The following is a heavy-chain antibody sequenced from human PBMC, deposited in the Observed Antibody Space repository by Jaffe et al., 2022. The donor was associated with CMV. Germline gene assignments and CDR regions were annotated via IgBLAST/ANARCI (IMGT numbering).Heavy chain of an antibody. V-gene: IGHV1-46*01. D-gene: IGHD2-15*01. CDR1: GYTFTTYF. CDR2: INPRDTIT. Sequence: QVQLLQSGAEVKKPGASVRVSCKASGYTFTTYFLQWVRQAPGQGLEWMGIINPRDTITHYAQKFHGRVTITRDTSTSTVYLELSNLRSDDTAVYYCARGSGVESVASLHWFDPWGQGTLVTVSS. J-gene: IGHJ5*02. CDR3: ARGSGVESVASLHWFDP.